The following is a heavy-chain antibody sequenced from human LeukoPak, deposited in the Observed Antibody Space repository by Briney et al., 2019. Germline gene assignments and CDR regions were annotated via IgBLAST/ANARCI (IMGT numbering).Heavy chain of an antibody. CDR3: AKGVGYGGMDV. D-gene: IGHD2-8*01. CDR1: GFTFSSYA. J-gene: IGHJ6*02. V-gene: IGHV3-30*04. CDR2: ISYDGHNE. Sequence: GGSLRLSCAASGFTFSSYAMHWVRQAPGKGLEWVAVISYDGHNEYYADSVKGRLTISRDNSKNTVYVQMNSLRAEDTAVYYCAKGVGYGGMDVWGQGTTVTVSS.